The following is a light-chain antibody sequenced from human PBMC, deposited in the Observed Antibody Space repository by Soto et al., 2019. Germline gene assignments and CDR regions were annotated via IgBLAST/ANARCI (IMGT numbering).Light chain of an antibody. J-gene: IGKJ5*01. CDR1: QSISSW. CDR2: DAS. Sequence: IPPTQSHSTLSPSLGDRCTISFRASQSISSWLAWYQQKPGKAPKLLIYDASSLESGVPSRFSGSGSGTEFTLTISSLQPDDFATYYCQQYNSYPITLGQGTRLEI. V-gene: IGKV1-5*01. CDR3: QQYNSYPIT.